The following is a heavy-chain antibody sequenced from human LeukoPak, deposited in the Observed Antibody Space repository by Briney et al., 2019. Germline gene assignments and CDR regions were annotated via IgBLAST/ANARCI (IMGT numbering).Heavy chain of an antibody. CDR1: GYTFTGHF. Sequence: ASVKVSCKASGYTFTGHFIHWVRQAPGQGLEWMGWSNPNSGGTNYAQKFQGRVTMTRDTSISTAYMELSRVISDDTAVYCCAREYSRYSGTYYDYWGQGTLVTVSS. D-gene: IGHD5-12*01. CDR3: AREYSRYSGTYYDY. J-gene: IGHJ4*02. CDR2: SNPNSGGT. V-gene: IGHV1-2*02.